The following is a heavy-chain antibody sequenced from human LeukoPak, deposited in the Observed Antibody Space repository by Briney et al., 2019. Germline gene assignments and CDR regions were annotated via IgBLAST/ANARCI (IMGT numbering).Heavy chain of an antibody. J-gene: IGHJ4*02. V-gene: IGHV3-30-3*01. CDR3: ARDDYGDYSFDY. D-gene: IGHD4-17*01. Sequence: GESLRLSCAASGFTFSSYAMHWVRQAPGKGLEWVAVISYDGSNKYYADSVKGRFTISRDNSKNTLYLQMNSLRAEDTAVYYCARDDYGDYSFDYWGQGTLVTVSS. CDR1: GFTFSSYA. CDR2: ISYDGSNK.